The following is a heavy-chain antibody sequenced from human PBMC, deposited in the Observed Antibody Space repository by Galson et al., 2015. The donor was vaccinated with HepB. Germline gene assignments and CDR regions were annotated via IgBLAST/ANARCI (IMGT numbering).Heavy chain of an antibody. CDR1: GFTFSSYG. D-gene: IGHD5-12*01. CDR3: AKGGAVDIVATILDY. Sequence: SLRLSCAASGFTFSSYGMHWVRQAPGRGLEWVAVISYDGSNKYYADSVKGRFTISRDNSKNTLYLQMNSLRAEDTAVYYCAKGGAVDIVATILDYWGQGTLVTVSS. V-gene: IGHV3-30*18. J-gene: IGHJ4*02. CDR2: ISYDGSNK.